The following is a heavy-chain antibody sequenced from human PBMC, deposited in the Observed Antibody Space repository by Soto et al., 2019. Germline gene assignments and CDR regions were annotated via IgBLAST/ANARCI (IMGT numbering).Heavy chain of an antibody. V-gene: IGHV4-4*07. CDR1: GGSISSYY. Sequence: QVQLQESGPGLVKPSETLSLTCTVSGGSISSYYWSWIRQPAGKGLEWIGRIYTSGSTNYNPSLKSRVTMSIDTSKNQFSLKLSSVTAADTAVYYCARDALIRDCGGDCSYYYYYGMDVWGQGTTVTVSS. CDR3: ARDALIRDCGGDCSYYYYYGMDV. D-gene: IGHD2-21*02. CDR2: IYTSGST. J-gene: IGHJ6*02.